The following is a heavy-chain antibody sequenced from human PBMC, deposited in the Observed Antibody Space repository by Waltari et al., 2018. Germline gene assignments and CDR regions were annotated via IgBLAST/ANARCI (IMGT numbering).Heavy chain of an antibody. J-gene: IGHJ6*02. D-gene: IGHD2-15*01. CDR1: GGTFSSYA. V-gene: IGHV1-69*05. CDR2: IIPIFGPA. CDR3: ARDEDSGGMDV. Sequence: QVQLVQSGAEVKKPGSSVKVSCKASGGTFSSYAISWVRQAPGQWLEWRGGIIPIFGPANYAQKVQGRGTITTDESTSTAYMELSSRGSEDAAGYYCARDEDSGGMDVWGQGTTVTVSS.